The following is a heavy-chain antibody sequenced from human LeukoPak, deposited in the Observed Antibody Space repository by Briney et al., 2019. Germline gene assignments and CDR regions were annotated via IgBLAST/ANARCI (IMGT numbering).Heavy chain of an antibody. CDR3: AGRGGVATFWSDAFDI. J-gene: IGHJ3*02. D-gene: IGHD2/OR15-2a*01. CDR2: IYTSGST. V-gene: IGHV4-4*07. Sequence: ASETLSLTCTVSGGSISSYYWSWIRQPAGKGLEWIGRIYTSGSTNYNPSLKSRVTMSVDTSKNQFSLKLSSVTAADTAVYYCAGRGGVATFWSDAFDIWGQGTMVTVSS. CDR1: GGSISSYY.